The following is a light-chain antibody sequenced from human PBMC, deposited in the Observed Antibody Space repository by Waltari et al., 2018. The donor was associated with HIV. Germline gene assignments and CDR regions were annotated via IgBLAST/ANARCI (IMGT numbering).Light chain of an antibody. CDR3: SSYTASNTRWV. CDR2: DVT. J-gene: IGLJ3*02. Sequence: QSALTQPASVSGSRGQSITMSCTGTSSDIGAYNHVSWFQQRPGKAPIPIISDVTDRPEGVSRLFYRLKSGITASLTISGLQADDEGDYYCSSYTASNTRWVFGGGTELTVL. CDR1: SSDIGAYNH. V-gene: IGLV2-14*03.